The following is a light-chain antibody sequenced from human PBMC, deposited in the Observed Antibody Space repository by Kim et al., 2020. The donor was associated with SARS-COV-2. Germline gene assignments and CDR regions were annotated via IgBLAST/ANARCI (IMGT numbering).Light chain of an antibody. Sequence: AIHMTQSPSSLSASVGDRVTITCRASQNIGNDLGWYQQKPGKAPKLLIFAASSLQSGVPSRFSGSGSGTDFTLTISSLQPEDCATYYCLQDSGYPYTFGQGTKLEI. J-gene: IGKJ2*01. V-gene: IGKV1-6*01. CDR3: LQDSGYPYT. CDR1: QNIGND. CDR2: AAS.